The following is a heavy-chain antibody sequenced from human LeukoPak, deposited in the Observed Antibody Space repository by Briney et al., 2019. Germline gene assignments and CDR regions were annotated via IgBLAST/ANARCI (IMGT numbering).Heavy chain of an antibody. CDR3: ARELYYYDSSGYLL. J-gene: IGHJ3*01. CDR2: IYYSGST. CDR1: GGSISSGDYY. D-gene: IGHD3-22*01. V-gene: IGHV4-30-4*01. Sequence: SETLSLTCTVSGGSISSGDYYWSWIRQPPGKGLGWIGYIYYSGSTYYNPSLKSRVTISVDTSKNQFSLKLSSVTAADTAVYYCARELYYYDSSGYLLWGQGTMVTVSS.